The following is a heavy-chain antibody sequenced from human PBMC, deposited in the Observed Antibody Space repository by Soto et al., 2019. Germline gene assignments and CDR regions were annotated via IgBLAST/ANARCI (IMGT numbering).Heavy chain of an antibody. V-gene: IGHV5-51*01. Sequence: GESLKISCKGSGYSFTSYWIGWVRQMPGKGLEWMGIIYPGDSDTRYSPSFQGQVTISRDNAKNSLYLQMNSLRAEDTAVYYCARVERDYYAMDVWGQGTTVTVSS. CDR3: ARVERDYYAMDV. D-gene: IGHD1-1*01. CDR2: IYPGDSDT. CDR1: GYSFTSYW. J-gene: IGHJ6*02.